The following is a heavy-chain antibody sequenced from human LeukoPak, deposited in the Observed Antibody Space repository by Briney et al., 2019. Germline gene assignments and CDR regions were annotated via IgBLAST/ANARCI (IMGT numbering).Heavy chain of an antibody. CDR2: ISYDGSNK. V-gene: IGHV3-30-3*01. CDR3: ARAEYSYGKGHDY. D-gene: IGHD5-18*01. CDR1: GFTFSSYA. J-gene: IGHJ4*02. Sequence: GGSLRLSCAASGFTFSSYAMHWVRQAPGKGLEWVAVISYDGSNKYYADSVKGRFTISRDNSKNTLYLQMNSLRAEDTAVYYCARAEYSYGKGHDYWGQGTLVTVPS.